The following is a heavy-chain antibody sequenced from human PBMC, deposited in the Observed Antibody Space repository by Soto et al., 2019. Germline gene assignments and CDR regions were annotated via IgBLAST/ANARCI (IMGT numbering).Heavy chain of an antibody. V-gene: IGHV4-34*01. D-gene: IGHD2-15*01. J-gene: IGHJ4*02. CDR3: ARGRSGGGSYWTNSIRTYYFDY. Sequence: PSQTLSLTCTVYYGSFSGYYWSWILKHPLKLLELIGEINHSGSTNYNPSLKSRVTISVDTSKNQFSLKLSSVTAADTAVYYCARGRSGGGSYWTNSIRTYYFDYWGQGTLVTVSS. CDR2: INHSGST. CDR1: YGSFSGYY.